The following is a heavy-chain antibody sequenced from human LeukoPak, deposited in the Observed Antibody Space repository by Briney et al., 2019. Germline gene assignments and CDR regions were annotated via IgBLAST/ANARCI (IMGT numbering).Heavy chain of an antibody. CDR1: GFTFSSYS. V-gene: IGHV3-21*01. J-gene: IGHJ4*02. CDR2: ISSSSSYI. CDR3: ATSQGVLGNNPLFDY. D-gene: IGHD3-16*01. Sequence: GGSLRLSCAASGFTFSSYSMNWVRQAPRKGLEWGSCISSSSSYIYYADSVQGRFTISRDNAKNSLFLQMTSLRAEDTAVYYCATSQGVLGNNPLFDYWGQGTLVTVSS.